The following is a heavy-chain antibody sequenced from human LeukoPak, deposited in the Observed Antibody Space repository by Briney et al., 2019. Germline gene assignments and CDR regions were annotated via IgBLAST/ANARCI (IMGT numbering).Heavy chain of an antibody. CDR3: ARSTLLSSGWSPGAFDI. D-gene: IGHD6-19*01. J-gene: IGHJ3*02. V-gene: IGHV1-69*06. CDR2: IIPIFGTA. CDR1: GGTFSSYA. Sequence: ASVKVSCKASGGTFSSYAISWVRQAPGQGLEWMGGIIPIFGTANYAQKFQGRVTITADKSTSTAYMELSSLRSEDTAVYYCARSTLLSSGWSPGAFDIWGQGTMVTVSS.